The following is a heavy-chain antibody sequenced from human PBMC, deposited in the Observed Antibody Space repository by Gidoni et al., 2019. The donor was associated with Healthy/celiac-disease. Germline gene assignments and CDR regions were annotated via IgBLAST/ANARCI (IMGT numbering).Heavy chain of an antibody. Sequence: QVQLVESGGGVAQPGRSLRLSCAASGFTFSSYGMHWVRQAPGKGLEWVAVIWYDGSNKYYADTVKGRFTISRDNSKNTLYLQMNSLRAEDTAVYYCARDLGGGWFDPWGQGTLVTVSS. CDR2: IWYDGSNK. CDR1: GFTFSSYG. CDR3: ARDLGGGWFDP. V-gene: IGHV3-33*01. D-gene: IGHD3-10*01. J-gene: IGHJ5*02.